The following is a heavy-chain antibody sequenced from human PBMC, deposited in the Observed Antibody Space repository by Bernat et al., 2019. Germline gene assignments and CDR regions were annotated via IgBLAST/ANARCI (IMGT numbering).Heavy chain of an antibody. CDR2: IYYSGST. CDR3: ARGGTPGSWYLYYYGMDV. J-gene: IGHJ6*02. CDR1: GGSISSSSYY. V-gene: IGHV4-39*01. D-gene: IGHD6-13*01. Sequence: QLQLQESGPGLVKPSETLSLTCTVSGGSISSSSYYWGWIRQPPGKGLEWIGSIYYSGSTYYNPSLKSRVTISVDTSKNQFSLKLSSVTAADTAVYYCARGGTPGSWYLYYYGMDVWGQGTTVTVSS.